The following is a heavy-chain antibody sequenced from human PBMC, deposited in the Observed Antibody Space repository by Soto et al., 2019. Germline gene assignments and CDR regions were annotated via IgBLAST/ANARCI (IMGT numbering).Heavy chain of an antibody. Sequence: PSQTLSLTCDISGDSVSTNRVAWNWIRQSPSRGLEWLGRTYYRSKWYNDYAISVKSRITINPDTSKNQFSLHLNSVTPEDTAVYYCARAGPAMSTIGALDYWGQGTLVTVSS. D-gene: IGHD1-1*01. CDR1: GDSVSTNRVA. V-gene: IGHV6-1*01. CDR3: ARAGPAMSTIGALDY. CDR2: TYYRSKWYN. J-gene: IGHJ4*02.